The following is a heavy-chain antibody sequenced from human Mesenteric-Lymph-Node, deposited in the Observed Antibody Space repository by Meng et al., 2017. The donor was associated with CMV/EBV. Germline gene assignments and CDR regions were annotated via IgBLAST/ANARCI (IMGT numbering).Heavy chain of an antibody. Sequence: SCKASGYTFTNYYVHWVRQAPGQGLEWMGVIIPSGGTTNYAPNFQGRVTMTRDTSTTTVYMDLSSLRSEDTAVYYCAREPPESYFFDFWGQGSLVTVSS. CDR1: GYTFTNYY. V-gene: IGHV1-46*01. D-gene: IGHD3-10*01. CDR2: IIPSGGTT. CDR3: AREPPESYFFDF. J-gene: IGHJ4*02.